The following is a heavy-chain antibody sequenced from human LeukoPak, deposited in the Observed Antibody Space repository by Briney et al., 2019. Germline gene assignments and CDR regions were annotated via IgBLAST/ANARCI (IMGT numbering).Heavy chain of an antibody. V-gene: IGHV4-59*12. Sequence: SETLSLTCAVYGGSFSGYYWSWIRQPPGQGLEWIGYIYYSGSTYYNPSLKSRVTISVDTSKNQFSLKLSSVTAADTAVYYCARDPIRDGYNYGNWGQGTLVTVSS. D-gene: IGHD5-24*01. CDR1: GGSFSGYY. CDR3: ARDPIRDGYNYGN. J-gene: IGHJ4*02. CDR2: IYYSGST.